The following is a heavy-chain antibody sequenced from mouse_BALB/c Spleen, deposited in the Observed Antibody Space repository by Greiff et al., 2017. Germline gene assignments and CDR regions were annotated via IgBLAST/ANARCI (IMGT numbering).Heavy chain of an antibody. J-gene: IGHJ2*01. CDR1: GFTFSSYG. V-gene: IGHV5-6-3*01. D-gene: IGHD1-1*01. Sequence: EVKVVESGGGLVQPGGSLKLSCAASGFTFSSYGMSWVRQTPDKRLELVATINSNGGSTYYPDSVKGRFTISRDNAKNTLYLQMSSLKSEDTAMYYCAREGYYGSSDYCDYWGQGTTLTVSS. CDR2: INSNGGST. CDR3: AREGYYGSSDYCDY.